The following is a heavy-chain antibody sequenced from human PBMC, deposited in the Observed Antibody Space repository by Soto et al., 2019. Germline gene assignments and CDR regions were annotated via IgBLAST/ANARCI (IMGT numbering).Heavy chain of an antibody. CDR3: VKEMKWGGMTTIHYFDS. D-gene: IGHD4-17*01. Sequence: EVQLVESGGGLVQPGRSLRLSCVASGFIADDYAMHWVRQAPGKGLEWVSGISSNSATINYADSVKGRFTISRDNAKNSLFLQMNSLRPEHTAFYYGVKEMKWGGMTTIHYFDSWGQGTLATVSS. J-gene: IGHJ4*02. V-gene: IGHV3-9*02. CDR2: ISSNSATI. CDR1: GFIADDYA.